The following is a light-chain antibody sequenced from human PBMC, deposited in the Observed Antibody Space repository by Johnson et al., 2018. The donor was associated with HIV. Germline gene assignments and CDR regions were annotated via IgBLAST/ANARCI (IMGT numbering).Light chain of an antibody. V-gene: IGLV1-51*02. CDR2: ENN. CDR3: GTWDSSLSAGGV. J-gene: IGLJ1*01. Sequence: QSFLTQPPSVSAAPGQKVTISCSGSSSNIGNNYVSWYQQLPGTAPKLLIYENNKRPSGIPDRFSGSKSGTSATLGITGLQTGDEADYYCGTWDSSLSAGGVFGTGTKVTVL. CDR1: SSNIGNNY.